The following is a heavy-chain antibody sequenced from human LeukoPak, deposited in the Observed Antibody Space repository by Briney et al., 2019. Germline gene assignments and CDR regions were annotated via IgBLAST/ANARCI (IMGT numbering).Heavy chain of an antibody. V-gene: IGHV3-74*01. D-gene: IGHD1-20*01. J-gene: IGHJ4*02. CDR3: ARVDNWNDGGY. CDR1: GFTFRTYW. Sequence: GGSLRLSCAVSGFTFRTYWMHWVRQVPGEGLVWVSRIDSDGKSTTYADSVKGRFTISRDNAKNTLYLQMNSLRAEDTAIYYCARVDNWNDGGYWGQGTLVTVSS. CDR2: IDSDGKST.